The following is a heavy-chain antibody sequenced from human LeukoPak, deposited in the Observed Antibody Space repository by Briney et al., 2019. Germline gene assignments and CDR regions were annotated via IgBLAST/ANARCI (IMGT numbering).Heavy chain of an antibody. CDR1: GGTFSDYV. Sequence: SVKVSCKASGGTFSDYVISWVRQAPGQGLEWMGGIIPMFGTANYAQKFQGRVTITTDESTSTGYMEMSSLRSEDTAVYYCARGYYYGSETYWHTNWFDPWGQGTPVTVSS. J-gene: IGHJ5*02. CDR3: ARGYYYGSETYWHTNWFDP. V-gene: IGHV1-69*05. CDR2: IIPMFGTA. D-gene: IGHD3-10*01.